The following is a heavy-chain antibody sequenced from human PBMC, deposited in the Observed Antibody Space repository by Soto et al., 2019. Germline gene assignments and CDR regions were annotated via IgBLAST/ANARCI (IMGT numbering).Heavy chain of an antibody. J-gene: IGHJ4*02. V-gene: IGHV4-31*03. CDR2: IFYSGST. Sequence: SSETLSLTCTVSGGSISSGGYYWSWIRQHPEKGLEWIGYIFYSGSTYYNPSLKSRVTISVDTSKNQFSLKLSSVTAADTAVYYCARAPGDYFDYWGQGTLVTVSS. CDR1: GGSISSGGYY. CDR3: ARAPGDYFDY.